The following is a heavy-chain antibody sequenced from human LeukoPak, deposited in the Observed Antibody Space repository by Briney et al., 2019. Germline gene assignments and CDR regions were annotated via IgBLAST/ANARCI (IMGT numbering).Heavy chain of an antibody. Sequence: SETLSLTCTVSGGSISSGDYYWSWIRQPAGKGLEWIGYIYYSGSTYYNPSPKSRVTISVDTSKNQFSLKLSSVTAADTAVYYCAREFVGFGALDYWGQGTLVTVSS. D-gene: IGHD3-10*01. CDR1: GGSISSGDYY. CDR2: IYYSGST. J-gene: IGHJ4*02. V-gene: IGHV4-30-4*01. CDR3: AREFVGFGALDY.